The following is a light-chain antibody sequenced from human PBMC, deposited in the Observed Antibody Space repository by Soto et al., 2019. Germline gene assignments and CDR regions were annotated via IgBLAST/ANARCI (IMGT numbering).Light chain of an antibody. CDR3: SSYTSSSTYV. CDR2: EVS. Sequence: QSALTQPASVSGSPGQSITISCTGTSSDVGDYNYVSWYQQHPGKAPKLMIYEVSNRPSGVSNRFSGSKSGNTASLTISGLQAEDEADYYCSSYTSSSTYVFGTGTKLTVL. V-gene: IGLV2-14*01. CDR1: SSDVGDYNY. J-gene: IGLJ1*01.